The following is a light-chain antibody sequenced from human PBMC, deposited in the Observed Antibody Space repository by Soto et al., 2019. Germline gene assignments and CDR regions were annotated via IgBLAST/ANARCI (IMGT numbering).Light chain of an antibody. V-gene: IGLV2-14*01. Sequence: QSVLTQPASVSGSPGQSITISCTGSSSDVGGYKYVSWYQQHPGKAPKLIIYEVSTRPSGVSNRFSASKSGNTASLTISGLQPEDEADYYCSSYTSSSTWGFGGGTKVTV. CDR1: SSDVGGYKY. CDR2: EVS. CDR3: SSYTSSSTWG. J-gene: IGLJ3*02.